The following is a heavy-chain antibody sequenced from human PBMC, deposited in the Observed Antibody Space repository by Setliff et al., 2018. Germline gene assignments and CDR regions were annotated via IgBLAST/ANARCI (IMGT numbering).Heavy chain of an antibody. CDR1: GYTFTDYY. Sequence: ASVKVSCKASGYTFTDYYMNWLRQAPGQGLEWMGWINPHTGGTTYNQKFQGRVTMSRDTSISTAYMELSSLRSEDTAVYYCARGLYDWFGCMDFWGLGTLVTVSS. CDR2: INPHTGGT. J-gene: IGHJ4*02. CDR3: ARGLYDWFGCMDF. D-gene: IGHD3-9*01. V-gene: IGHV1-2*02.